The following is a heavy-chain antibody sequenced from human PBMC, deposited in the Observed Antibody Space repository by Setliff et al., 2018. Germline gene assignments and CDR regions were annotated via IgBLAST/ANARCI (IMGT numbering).Heavy chain of an antibody. CDR3: AKGHLSVAHCGADCYPFDS. J-gene: IGHJ4*02. Sequence: GGSLRLSCSVSGITFKNAWMTWIRQAPGKGLEWVAAISGSGGSTYYANSVKGRFIVSRDNSKSTVYLQMNRLRGDDTAVYYCAKGHLSVAHCGADCYPFDSWGQGTLVTVSS. D-gene: IGHD2-21*02. CDR2: ISGSGGST. CDR1: GITFKNAW. V-gene: IGHV3-23*01.